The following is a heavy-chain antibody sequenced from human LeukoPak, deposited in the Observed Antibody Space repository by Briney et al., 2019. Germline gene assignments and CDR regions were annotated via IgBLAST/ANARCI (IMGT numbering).Heavy chain of an antibody. J-gene: IGHJ3*02. CDR3: ARSGVVVAARVGDAFDI. CDR2: INPNSGGT. Sequence: GASVKVSCKASGYTFTGYYMHWVRQAPGQGLEWMGWINPNSGGTNYAQKFQGWVTMTRDTSISTAYMELSRLRSDDTAVYYCARSGVVVAARVGDAFDIWGQGTMVTVSS. V-gene: IGHV1-2*04. D-gene: IGHD2-15*01. CDR1: GYTFTGYY.